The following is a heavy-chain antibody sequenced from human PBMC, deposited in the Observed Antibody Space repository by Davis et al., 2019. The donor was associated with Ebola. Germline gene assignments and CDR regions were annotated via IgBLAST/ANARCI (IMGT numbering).Heavy chain of an antibody. V-gene: IGHV4-34*01. CDR3: ARDAGYSYGSDY. J-gene: IGHJ4*02. Sequence: SETLSLTCTVSGGSISGYYWSWIRQPPGKGLEWIGEINHSGSTNYNPSLKSRVTISVDTSKNQFSLKLSSVTAADTAVYYCARDAGYSYGSDYWGQGTLVTVSS. CDR2: INHSGST. D-gene: IGHD5-18*01. CDR1: GGSISGYY.